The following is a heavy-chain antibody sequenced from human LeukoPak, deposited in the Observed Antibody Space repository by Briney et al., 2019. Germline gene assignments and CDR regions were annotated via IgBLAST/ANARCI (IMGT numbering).Heavy chain of an antibody. J-gene: IGHJ4*02. D-gene: IGHD5-12*01. V-gene: IGHV3-53*01. CDR2: IHSDGAA. Sequence: GGSLRLSCAASGFTVSSNYMSWVRQAPGKGLEWVSVIHSDGAAHYADSVKGRFTISRDTSKNTLYLQMNSLRAEDTAVYYCASTSIIRGYDHDQYYWGQGTLVTVSS. CDR1: GFTVSSNY. CDR3: ASTSIIRGYDHDQYY.